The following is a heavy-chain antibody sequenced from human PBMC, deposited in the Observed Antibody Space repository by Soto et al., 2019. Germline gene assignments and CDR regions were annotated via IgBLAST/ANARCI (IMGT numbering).Heavy chain of an antibody. Sequence: QVQLVESGVDVVQPGRSLRLSCAASGFAFSSYAMHWVRQAPGKGLEWVAVISYNGDTTYYAESLKGRFNISRDNYKHALYLQMTRLRAEDTAVYYCARDQIPCPPDFCDYWGQGTLVTVSS. D-gene: IGHD3-3*01. CDR1: GFAFSSYA. CDR3: ARDQIPCPPDFCDY. CDR2: ISYNGDTT. J-gene: IGHJ4*02. V-gene: IGHV3-30-3*01.